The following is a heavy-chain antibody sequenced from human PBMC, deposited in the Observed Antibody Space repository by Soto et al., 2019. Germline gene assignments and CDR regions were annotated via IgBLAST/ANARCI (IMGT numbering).Heavy chain of an antibody. Sequence: PGGSLRLSCAASGFTFSSYAMHWVRQAPGKGLEYVSAISSNGGSTYYADSVEGRFTISRDNSKNTLYLQMGSLRAEDMAVYYCARGGGYCSGGSCYSGDYYYGMDVWGQGTTVTVSS. CDR1: GFTFSSYA. V-gene: IGHV3-64*02. J-gene: IGHJ6*02. CDR2: ISSNGGST. D-gene: IGHD2-15*01. CDR3: ARGGGYCSGGSCYSGDYYYGMDV.